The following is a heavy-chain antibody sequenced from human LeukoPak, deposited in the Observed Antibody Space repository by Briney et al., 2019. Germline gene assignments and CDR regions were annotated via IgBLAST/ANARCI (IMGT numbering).Heavy chain of an antibody. CDR2: IYPGDSDT. D-gene: IGHD3-22*01. CDR1: GYSFTSYW. V-gene: IGHV5-51*01. CDR3: ATLWYYYDSSGYFDY. J-gene: IGHJ4*02. Sequence: GESLKISCKGSGYSFTSYWIGWVRRMPGKGLEWMGIIYPGDSDTRYSPSFQGQVTISADKSISTAYLQWSSLKASDTAMYYCATLWYYYDSSGYFDYWGQGTLVTVSS.